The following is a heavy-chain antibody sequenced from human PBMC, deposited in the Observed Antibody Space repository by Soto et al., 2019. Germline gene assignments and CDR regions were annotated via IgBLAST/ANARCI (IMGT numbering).Heavy chain of an antibody. CDR1: GGSISSSSYY. D-gene: IGHD3-9*01. CDR3: ARLYYRDFEWFGSVRIQYYFDY. V-gene: IGHV4-39*01. Sequence: SETLSLTCTVSGGSISSSSYYWGWIRQPPGKGLEWIGSIYYSGSTYYNPSLKSRVTISVDTSKNQFSLKLSSVTAADTAVYYCARLYYRDFEWFGSVRIQYYFDYWGQGTMVTVYS. J-gene: IGHJ4*02. CDR2: IYYSGST.